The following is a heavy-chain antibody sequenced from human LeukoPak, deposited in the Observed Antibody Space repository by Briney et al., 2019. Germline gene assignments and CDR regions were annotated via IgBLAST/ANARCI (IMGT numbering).Heavy chain of an antibody. V-gene: IGHV1-69*01. CDR1: GGTFSSYA. CDR3: AREQARYYYDSSGIPLRYFDY. Sequence: GSSVKVSCKASGGTFSSYAISWVRQAPGQGLEWMGGIIPIFGTANYAQKFQGRVTITADESTSTAYMELSSLRSEDTAVYYCAREQARYYYDSSGIPLRYFDYWGQGTLVTVSS. J-gene: IGHJ4*02. D-gene: IGHD3-22*01. CDR2: IIPIFGTA.